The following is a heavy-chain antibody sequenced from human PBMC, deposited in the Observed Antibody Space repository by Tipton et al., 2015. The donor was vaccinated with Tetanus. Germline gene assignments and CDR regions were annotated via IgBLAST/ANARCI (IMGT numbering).Heavy chain of an antibody. J-gene: IGHJ4*02. CDR2: VSSSGAT. V-gene: IGHV4-61*08. CDR3: ARIHDFLSGHFDF. Sequence: LRLSCSVSGGSLRSGDSNWSWIRQPPGKGLEWLAYVSSSGATNSNYYLKSRITISRDTSKNQFSLKLASVTAADTAVYYCARIHDFLSGHFDFWGQGTLVAVSS. CDR1: GGSLRSGDSN. D-gene: IGHD3-3*01.